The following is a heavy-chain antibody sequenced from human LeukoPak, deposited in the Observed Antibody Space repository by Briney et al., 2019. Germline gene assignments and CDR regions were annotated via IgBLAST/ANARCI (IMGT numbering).Heavy chain of an antibody. J-gene: IGHJ6*02. D-gene: IGHD3-22*01. CDR3: ARHYYDTSSGMDV. V-gene: IGHV5-10-1*01. CDR1: GYSFTSYW. Sequence: GESLKISGKGSGYSFTSYWISWVRQMPGKGLEWMGRIDPSDSYTNYRPSFQGHVTISADKSISTAYLQWSSLKASDTAMYYCARHYYDTSSGMDVWGQGTTVTVSS. CDR2: IDPSDSYT.